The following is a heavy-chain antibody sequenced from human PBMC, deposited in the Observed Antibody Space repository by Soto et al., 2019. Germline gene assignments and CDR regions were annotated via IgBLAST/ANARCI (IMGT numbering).Heavy chain of an antibody. J-gene: IGHJ6*02. CDR1: GFTFSSYA. CDR3: ARDQVLFGVDPSYYYYGMDV. D-gene: IGHD3-3*01. CDR2: ISYDGSNK. V-gene: IGHV3-30-3*01. Sequence: PGGSLRLSCAASGFTFSSYAMHWVRQAPGKGLEWVAVISYDGSNKYYADSVKGRFTISRDNSKNTLYLQMNSLRAEDTAVYYCARDQVLFGVDPSYYYYGMDVWGQGTTVTVSS.